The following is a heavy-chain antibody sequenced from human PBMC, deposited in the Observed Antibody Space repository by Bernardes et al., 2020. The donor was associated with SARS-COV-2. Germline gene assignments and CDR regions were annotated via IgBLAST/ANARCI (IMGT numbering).Heavy chain of an antibody. CDR2: IDPGSGST. CDR1: GYILSDYY. V-gene: IGHV1-46*01. CDR3: ARAPSDYYGMDV. D-gene: IGHD2-2*01. J-gene: IGHJ6*02. Sequence: ASVKVSCKASGYILSDYYMHWVRQAPGQGLEWMGIIDPGSGSTTYAQKFQGRGTVTRDTSTSTVYMELNSLRSEDTAVYYCARAPSDYYGMDVWGQGTTVTVSS.